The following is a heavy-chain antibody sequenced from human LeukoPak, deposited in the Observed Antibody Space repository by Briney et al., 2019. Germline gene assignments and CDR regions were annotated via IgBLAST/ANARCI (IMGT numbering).Heavy chain of an antibody. CDR2: IYTSGST. CDR1: GGSISSGSYY. Sequence: SQTLSLTCTVSGGSISSGSYYWSWIRQPAGTGLEWIGRIYTSGSTNYNPSLKSRVTISVDTSKNQFSLKLSSVTAADTAVYYCARGRPVDHCGGDCYSFDYWGQGTLVTVSS. J-gene: IGHJ4*02. V-gene: IGHV4-61*02. CDR3: ARGRPVDHCGGDCYSFDY. D-gene: IGHD2-21*02.